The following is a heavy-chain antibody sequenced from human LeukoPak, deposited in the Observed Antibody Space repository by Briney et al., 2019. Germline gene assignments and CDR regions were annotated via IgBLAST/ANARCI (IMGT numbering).Heavy chain of an antibody. Sequence: SETLSLTCTVSGGSISSGSYYWSWIRQPAGKGLEWIGRIYTSGSTNYNPSLKSRVTISVDTSKNQFSLKLSSVTAADTAVYYCARDAELEPTVRYFDYWGQGTLVPVSS. CDR3: ARDAELEPTVRYFDY. V-gene: IGHV4-61*02. J-gene: IGHJ4*02. CDR2: IYTSGST. CDR1: GGSISSGSYY. D-gene: IGHD1-1*01.